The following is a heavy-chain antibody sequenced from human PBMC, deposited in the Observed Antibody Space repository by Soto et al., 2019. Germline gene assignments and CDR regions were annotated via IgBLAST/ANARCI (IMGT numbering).Heavy chain of an antibody. CDR1: GFTVSSNY. V-gene: IGHV3-53*01. J-gene: IGHJ6*02. Sequence: LRLSCAASGFTVSSNYMSWVRQAPGKGLEWVSVIYSGGSTYYADSVKGRFTISRDNSKNTLYLQMNSLRAEDTAVYYCARASNYYDSSGQAQGYGMDFWGQGTTVTVSS. CDR3: ARASNYYDSSGQAQGYGMDF. D-gene: IGHD3-22*01. CDR2: IYSGGST.